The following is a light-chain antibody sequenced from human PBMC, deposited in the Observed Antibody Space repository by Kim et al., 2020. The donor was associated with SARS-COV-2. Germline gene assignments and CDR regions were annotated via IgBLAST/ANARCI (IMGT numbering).Light chain of an antibody. CDR2: DVS. J-gene: IGLJ1*01. Sequence: LTQPASVSGSPGQSITISCTGTTSDVGGYNYVSWYQQHPGKAPKLMIYDVSKRPSGVSNRFSGSKSGNTASLTISGLQAEDEADYYCSSYTSSITYVFGTGTKVTVL. CDR1: TSDVGGYNY. CDR3: SSYTSSITYV. V-gene: IGLV2-14*01.